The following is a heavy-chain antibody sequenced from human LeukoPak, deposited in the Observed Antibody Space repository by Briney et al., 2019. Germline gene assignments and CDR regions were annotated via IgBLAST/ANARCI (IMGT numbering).Heavy chain of an antibody. CDR2: INHSGST. CDR1: GGSFSGYY. D-gene: IGHD3-16*02. J-gene: IGHJ4*02. CDR3: AIPARGPNYDYVWGSYRYTKRHYFDY. V-gene: IGHV4-34*01. Sequence: SETLSLTCAVYGGSFSGYYWSWIRQPPGKGLEWIGEINHSGSTNYNLSLKSRVTISVDTSKNQFSLKLSSVTAADTAVYYCAIPARGPNYDYVWGSYRYTKRHYFDYWGQGTLVTVSS.